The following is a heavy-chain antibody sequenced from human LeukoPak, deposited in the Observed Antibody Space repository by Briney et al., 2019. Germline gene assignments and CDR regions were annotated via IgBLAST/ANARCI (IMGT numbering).Heavy chain of an antibody. V-gene: IGHV3-30*02. CDR3: AKTKITLIVVANPNSGALDI. J-gene: IGHJ3*02. D-gene: IGHD3-22*01. CDR2: IRFDGTNK. Sequence: QPGGSLRLSCAASGFTFSSYGMHWVRQAPGKGLEWVAFIRFDGTNKYYADPVKGRFTISRDNSKNTLYLQMNSLRAEDTAVYYCAKTKITLIVVANPNSGALDIWGQGTMVTVSS. CDR1: GFTFSSYG.